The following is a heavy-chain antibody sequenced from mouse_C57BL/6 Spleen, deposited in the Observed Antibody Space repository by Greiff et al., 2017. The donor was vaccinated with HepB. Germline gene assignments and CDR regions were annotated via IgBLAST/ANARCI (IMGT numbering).Heavy chain of an antibody. V-gene: IGHV5-17*01. CDR3: ARQSYDGYFTPFAY. CDR1: GFTFSDYG. D-gene: IGHD2-3*01. J-gene: IGHJ3*01. CDR2: ISSGSSTI. Sequence: EVQRVESGGGLVKPGGSLKLSCAASGFTFSDYGMHWVRQAPEKGLEWVAYISSGSSTIYYADTVKGRFTISRDNAKNTLFLQMTSLRSEDTAMYYCARQSYDGYFTPFAYWGQGTLVTVSA.